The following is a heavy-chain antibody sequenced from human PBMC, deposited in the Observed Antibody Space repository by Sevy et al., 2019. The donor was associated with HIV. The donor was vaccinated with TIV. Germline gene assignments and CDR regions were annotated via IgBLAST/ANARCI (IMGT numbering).Heavy chain of an antibody. CDR1: GFTFSSYW. J-gene: IGHJ4*02. CDR3: ARSPGYCSGGSCYPQYYFDY. D-gene: IGHD2-15*01. V-gene: IGHV3-74*01. CDR2: INSDGSST. Sequence: GGSLRLSCAASGFTFSSYWMHWVRQAPGKGLVWVSRINSDGSSTSYADSVKGGLTVSRENAKKTLYLQMNSLRAEDTAVYYCARSPGYCSGGSCYPQYYFDYWGQGTLVIVSS.